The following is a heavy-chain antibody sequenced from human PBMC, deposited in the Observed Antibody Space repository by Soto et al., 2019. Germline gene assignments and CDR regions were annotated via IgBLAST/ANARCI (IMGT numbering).Heavy chain of an antibody. V-gene: IGHV3-15*01. CDR3: TTDLWRIAVVVGSTGYFNP. CDR1: GFTFSDAW. CDR2: IKSKSDGGTT. D-gene: IGHD2-15*01. J-gene: IGHJ5*02. Sequence: GGSLRLSCAASGFTFSDAWMSWVPQAPGKGLDWVGRIKSKSDGGTTEYAAPVRGRFTISRDDSKNTLYLQMNSLKTEDTAVYYCTTDLWRIAVVVGSTGYFNPWGQGTPVTVSS.